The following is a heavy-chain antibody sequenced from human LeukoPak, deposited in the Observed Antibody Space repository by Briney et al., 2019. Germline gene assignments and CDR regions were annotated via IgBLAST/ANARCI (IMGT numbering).Heavy chain of an antibody. J-gene: IGHJ6*03. CDR1: GFTFSSYA. Sequence: TGGSLRLSCAASGFTFSSYAMHWVRQAPGKGLEYVSAISSNGGSTYYANSVKGRFTISRDNSKNTLYLQMGSLRAEDMAVYYCARGYGYSSGWSHYYYYYYMNVWGKGTTVTVSS. CDR2: ISSNGGST. D-gene: IGHD6-19*01. CDR3: ARGYGYSSGWSHYYYYYYMNV. V-gene: IGHV3-64*01.